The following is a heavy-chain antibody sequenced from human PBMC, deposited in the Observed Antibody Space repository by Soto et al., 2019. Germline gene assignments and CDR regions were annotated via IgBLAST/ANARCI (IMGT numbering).Heavy chain of an antibody. Sequence: SETLSLTCTVSGGSITSYYWSWLRQPPGKGLEWIAYVDYSGSTIYNPSLKSRVTISVDASKNQFSLQLTSVTAADTAVYYCASRYNYGPLALDSWGQGTLVTVSS. CDR2: VDYSGST. J-gene: IGHJ4*02. CDR1: GGSITSYY. D-gene: IGHD5-18*01. CDR3: ASRYNYGPLALDS. V-gene: IGHV4-59*01.